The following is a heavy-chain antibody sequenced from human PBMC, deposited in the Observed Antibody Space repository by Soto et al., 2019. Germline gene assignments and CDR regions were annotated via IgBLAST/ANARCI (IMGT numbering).Heavy chain of an antibody. CDR1: GDSVSSNSAA. CDR2: TYYRSKWYN. J-gene: IGHJ6*02. CDR3: AREGGYDILTGYFGNYYYGMDV. D-gene: IGHD3-9*01. Sequence: SQTLSLTCAISGDSVSSNSAAWNWIRQSPSRGLEWLGRTYYRSKWYNDYAVSVKSRITINPDTSKNQFSLQLNSVTPEDTAVYYCAREGGYDILTGYFGNYYYGMDVWGQGTTVTVSS. V-gene: IGHV6-1*01.